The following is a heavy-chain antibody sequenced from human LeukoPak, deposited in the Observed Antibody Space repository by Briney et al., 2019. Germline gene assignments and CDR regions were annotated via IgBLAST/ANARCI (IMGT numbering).Heavy chain of an antibody. V-gene: IGHV3-64*01. CDR3: ARVAVAGTGRLDY. J-gene: IGHJ4*02. D-gene: IGHD6-19*01. CDR2: ISSNGDNT. CDR1: GFTFSTYV. Sequence: PGGSLRLSCAASGFTFSTYVMQCVRQAPGKGLEYVSSISSNGDNTYYPNSVRGRFTISRDNSKNTLYLQMDSLRAEDMAVYYCARVAVAGTGRLDYWGQGTLVTVSS.